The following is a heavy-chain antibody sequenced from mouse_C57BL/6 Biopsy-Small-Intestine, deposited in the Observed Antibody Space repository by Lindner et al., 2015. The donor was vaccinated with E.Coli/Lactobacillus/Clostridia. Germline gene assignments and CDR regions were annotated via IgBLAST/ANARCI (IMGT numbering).Heavy chain of an antibody. D-gene: IGHD1-1*01. V-gene: IGHV1-42*01. CDR3: ARSFEHGSSYKAWFVY. CDR2: INPNTGGT. J-gene: IGHJ3*01. CDR1: GYSFTGYY. Sequence: VQLQESGPDLVKPGASVKISCKTSGYSFTGYYMNWVKQSPEKSLEWIGEINPNTGGTTYNQRFKGKATMTVDKSSSTAYMELKSLTSEDSAVYYCARSFEHGSSYKAWFVYWGQGTLVTVSA.